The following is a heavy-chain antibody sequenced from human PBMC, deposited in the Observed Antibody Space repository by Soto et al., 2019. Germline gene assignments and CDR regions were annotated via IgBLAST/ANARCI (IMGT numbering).Heavy chain of an antibody. CDR3: AKNWYWGSLVH. J-gene: IGHJ4*02. V-gene: IGHV4-59*08. Sequence: VHLQESGPGLVKPSETLSLTCTVSGDSISTDYWSWIRQSPGKGLEWIGFIYYGGRTNYNPSLKIRVTRSVDTPKHMFALKLSSVTAADTAVYYCAKNWYWGSLVHWGQLTLVTVSS. D-gene: IGHD7-27*01. CDR2: IYYGGRT. CDR1: GDSISTDY.